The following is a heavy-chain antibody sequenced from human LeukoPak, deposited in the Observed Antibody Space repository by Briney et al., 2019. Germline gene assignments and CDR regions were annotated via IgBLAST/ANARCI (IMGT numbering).Heavy chain of an antibody. CDR3: AKRNDPYYYDSSGSQSPAFDI. CDR2: INGGGTTT. V-gene: IGHV3-23*01. D-gene: IGHD3-22*01. CDR1: GSTFTNYD. J-gene: IGHJ3*02. Sequence: GGSLRLSCAASGSTFTNYDMSWVRQAPGKGLEWVSAINGGGTTTYYADSVKGRFTISRDNSKNTLYLQMNSLRAEDTAVYYCAKRNDPYYYDSSGSQSPAFDIWGQGSMVTVSS.